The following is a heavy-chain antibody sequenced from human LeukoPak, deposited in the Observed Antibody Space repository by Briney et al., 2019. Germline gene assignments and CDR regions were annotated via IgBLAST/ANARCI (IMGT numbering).Heavy chain of an antibody. CDR2: MNPNSGNT. CDR3: ARGRYSRYYGLDV. CDR1: GYTFTSYD. V-gene: IGHV1-8*01. D-gene: IGHD6-13*01. J-gene: IGHJ6*02. Sequence: ASVTVSCKASGYTFTSYDVNWVRQATGQGLEWMGWMNPNSGNTGFAQKFQGRVTMTRNTSMSTAYMELSSLRSEDTAVYYCARGRYSRYYGLDVWGQGTTVTVSS.